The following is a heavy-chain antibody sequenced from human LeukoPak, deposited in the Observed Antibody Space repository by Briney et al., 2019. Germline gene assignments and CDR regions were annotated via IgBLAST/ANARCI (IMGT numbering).Heavy chain of an antibody. Sequence: SETLSLTCTVSGGSISSSYWSWIRQPPGKGLEWIGYIYYSGSTNYNPSLKSRVTISVDTSKNQFSLKLSSVTAADTAVYYCARELAAAGTGFDYWGQGTLVTVSS. V-gene: IGHV4-59*01. D-gene: IGHD6-13*01. CDR2: IYYSGST. CDR1: GGSISSSY. J-gene: IGHJ4*02. CDR3: ARELAAAGTGFDY.